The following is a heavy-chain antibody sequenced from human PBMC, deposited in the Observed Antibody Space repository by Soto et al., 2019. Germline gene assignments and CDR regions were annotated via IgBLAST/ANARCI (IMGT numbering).Heavy chain of an antibody. V-gene: IGHV1-8*01. CDR1: GYTFTSYD. CDR3: ARERGCSGGSCYFFVY. D-gene: IGHD2-15*01. J-gene: IGHJ4*02. CDR2: MNPNSGNT. Sequence: QVQLVQSGAEVKKPGASVKVSCKASGYTFTSYDINWVRQATGQGLEWMGWMNPNSGNTAYAQKFQGRVTMTRNTSTSTAYTELSSLRSEDTAVNYCARERGCSGGSCYFFVYWGQGTLVTVSS.